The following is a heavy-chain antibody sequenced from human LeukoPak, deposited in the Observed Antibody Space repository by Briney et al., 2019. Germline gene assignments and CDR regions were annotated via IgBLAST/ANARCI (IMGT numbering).Heavy chain of an antibody. CDR3: ARVDVVVVAATN. Sequence: PSETLSLTCTVSGGSISSSSYYWSWIRQPPGKGLEWIGYIYYSGSTNYNPSLKSRVTISVDTSKNQFSLKLSSVTAADTAVYYCARVDVVVVAATNWGQGTLVTVSS. CDR1: GGSISSSSYY. CDR2: IYYSGST. D-gene: IGHD2-15*01. J-gene: IGHJ4*02. V-gene: IGHV4-61*01.